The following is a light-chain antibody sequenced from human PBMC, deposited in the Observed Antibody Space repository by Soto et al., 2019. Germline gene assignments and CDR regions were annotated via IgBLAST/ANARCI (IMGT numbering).Light chain of an antibody. V-gene: IGKV3-20*01. J-gene: IGKJ1*01. CDR3: QQYGRSPWT. CDR2: DVS. CDR1: QGVTTN. Sequence: KQAPASMFVYPGDRAILSCRAGQGVTTNFAWYQQKSGQSPRLLIYDVSHRATGVPARFSGTGSETDFTLTISRLEPEDFAVYYCQQYGRSPWTFGQGTKVDIK.